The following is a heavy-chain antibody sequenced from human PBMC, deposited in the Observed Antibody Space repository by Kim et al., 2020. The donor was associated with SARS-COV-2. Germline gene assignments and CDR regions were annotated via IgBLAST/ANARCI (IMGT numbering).Heavy chain of an antibody. CDR3: AKDGGSLAYWDEYYFDY. V-gene: IGHV3-33*06. J-gene: IGHJ4*02. D-gene: IGHD2-21*01. Sequence: VKGRFTISSDNYKNTLYLQMNSLRAEDTAVYYCAKDGGSLAYWDEYYFDYWGQGTLVTVSS.